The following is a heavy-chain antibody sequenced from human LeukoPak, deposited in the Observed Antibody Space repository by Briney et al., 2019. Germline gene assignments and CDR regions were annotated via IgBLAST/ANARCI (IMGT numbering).Heavy chain of an antibody. J-gene: IGHJ4*02. CDR3: AMCRGERPDDY. Sequence: PSETLSLTCTVSGGSISGYYWSWIRQPPGKGLEWIGEINHSGSTNYNPSLKSRVTISVDTSKNQFSLKLSSVTAADTAVYYCAMCRGERPDDYWGQGTLVTVSS. D-gene: IGHD3-10*01. CDR2: INHSGST. CDR1: GGSISGYY. V-gene: IGHV4-34*01.